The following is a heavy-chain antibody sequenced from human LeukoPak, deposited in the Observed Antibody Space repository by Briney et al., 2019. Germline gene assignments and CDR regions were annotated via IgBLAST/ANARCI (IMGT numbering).Heavy chain of an antibody. CDR2: ISGSGGST. CDR3: ARGYSHNSAGWLKP. V-gene: IGHV3-23*01. Sequence: GGSLRLSCAGSGFPFSNYLMSWVRQAPGKGLEWVSGISGSGGSTNYADSVKGRFTISRDNSNSTLYLHISGLRDEDTAVYYCARGYSHNSAGWLKPCGERALVTVSS. D-gene: IGHD1-26*01. CDR1: GFPFSNYL. J-gene: IGHJ5*02.